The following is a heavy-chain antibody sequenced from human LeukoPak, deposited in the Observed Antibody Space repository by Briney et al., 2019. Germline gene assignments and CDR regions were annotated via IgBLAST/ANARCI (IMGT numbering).Heavy chain of an antibody. D-gene: IGHD1-26*01. CDR2: IYYSGST. V-gene: IGHV4-39*01. CDR3: ARQSGSYWAHFDY. J-gene: IGHJ4*02. CDR1: GGSISSSSYY. Sequence: SETLSLTCTVSGGSISSSSYYWGWIRQPPGKGLEWIGSIYYSGSTYYNPSLKSRVTISVDTSKNQFSVELSSVSAADTAVYYCARQSGSYWAHFDYWGQGTLVTVSS.